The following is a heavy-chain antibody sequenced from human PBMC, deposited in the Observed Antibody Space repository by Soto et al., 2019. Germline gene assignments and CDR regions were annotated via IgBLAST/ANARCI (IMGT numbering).Heavy chain of an antibody. V-gene: IGHV1-45*02. D-gene: IGHD2-15*01. J-gene: IGHJ5*02. CDR1: RYRFTYRY. CDR2: ITPFNGNT. CDR3: ASAGVVVVAATPWSDP. Sequence: SAKVSCKDSRYRFTYRYLYWLRQAPGQALEWMGWITPFNGNTNYAQKFQDRVTITRDRSMSTAYMELSSLRSEDTAMYYCASAGVVVVAATPWSDPWGQGTLVTVSS.